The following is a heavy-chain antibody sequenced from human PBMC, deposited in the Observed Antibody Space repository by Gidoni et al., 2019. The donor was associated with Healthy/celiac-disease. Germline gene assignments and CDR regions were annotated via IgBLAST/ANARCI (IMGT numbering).Heavy chain of an antibody. CDR3: ATDRVVPAAIRGGYYYYYGMDV. CDR2: INPSGST. Sequence: QVQLQQWGAGLLKPSETLSLTCALYGGSFSGYYWRLIGEINPSGSTNYTPSLKSRVTISVDTSKNQFSLKLSSVTAADTAVYYCATDRVVPAAIRGGYYYYYGMDVWGQGTTVTVSS. D-gene: IGHD2-2*02. CDR1: GGSFSGYY. J-gene: IGHJ6*02. V-gene: IGHV4-34*01.